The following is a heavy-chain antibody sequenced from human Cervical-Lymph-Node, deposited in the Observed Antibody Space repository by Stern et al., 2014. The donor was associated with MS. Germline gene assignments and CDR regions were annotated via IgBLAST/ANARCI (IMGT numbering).Heavy chain of an antibody. CDR2: IDWDDDK. CDR3: ARMQPCRGYYYYGMDV. V-gene: IGHV2-70*15. CDR1: GFSLSTSGMC. D-gene: IGHD3-16*01. J-gene: IGHJ6*02. Sequence: QITLKESGPALVKPTQTLTLTCTFSGFSLSTSGMCVSWIRQPPGKALEWLARIDWDDDKYYSTSLKTRLTISKDTSKNQVVLTMTNMDPVDTATYYCARMQPCRGYYYYGMDVWGQGTTVTVSS.